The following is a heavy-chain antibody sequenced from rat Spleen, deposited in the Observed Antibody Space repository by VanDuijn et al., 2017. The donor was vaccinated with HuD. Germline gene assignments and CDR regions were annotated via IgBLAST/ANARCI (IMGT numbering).Heavy chain of an antibody. D-gene: IGHD4-6*01. V-gene: IGHV5-20*01. CDR1: GVTFSDYY. Sequence: EVQLVESGGGLVQPGRSLKLSCAASGVTFSDYYMSWVRQAPTKGLEWVATLSYDGHTTYYRDSVKGRFTISRDIAKSTLYLQMNNLRSEDTATYYCTRGTYFRHWGQGVMVTVSS. CDR3: TRGTYFRH. J-gene: IGHJ2*01. CDR2: LSYDGHTT.